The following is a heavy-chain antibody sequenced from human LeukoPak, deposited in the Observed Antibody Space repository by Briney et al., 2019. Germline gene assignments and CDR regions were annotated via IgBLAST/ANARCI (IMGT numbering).Heavy chain of an antibody. CDR1: GGSISSGDYY. Sequence: SETLSLTCTVSGGSISSGDYYWSWIRQPPGKGLEWIGYIYYSGSTYYNPSLKSRVTLSVDTSKNQFSLKLSSVTAADTAVYYCARVILRTVVTPYVWWFDPWGQGTLVTVSS. J-gene: IGHJ5*02. D-gene: IGHD4-23*01. V-gene: IGHV4-30-4*08. CDR3: ARVILRTVVTPYVWWFDP. CDR2: IYYSGST.